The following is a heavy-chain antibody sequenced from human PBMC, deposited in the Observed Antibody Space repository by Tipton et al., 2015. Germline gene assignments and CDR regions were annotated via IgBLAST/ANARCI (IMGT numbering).Heavy chain of an antibody. CDR2: IYQSGNT. CDR3: ARGHYVSRMDV. V-gene: IGHV4-4*02. D-gene: IGHD3-10*01. Sequence: LSLTCAVSGGSISSSNWWTWVRQPPGKGLEWIGEIYQSGNTNYNPSLKSRVTISADKSKNQFSLKLSSVTAADTAVYYCARGHYVSRMDVWGQGTTVTVSS. CDR1: GGSISSSNW. J-gene: IGHJ6*02.